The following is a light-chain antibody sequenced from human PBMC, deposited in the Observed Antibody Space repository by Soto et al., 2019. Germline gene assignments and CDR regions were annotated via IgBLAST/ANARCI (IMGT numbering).Light chain of an antibody. Sequence: DIGLSRSPSSLSASVGHIVTITCRASQSISTYLNLYHQKPGTAPKLLIYASYTLQSGVPSRFSGRGSGSDFTLTISSLQPEDFATYSCQQSYSSPLTFAQGTKVDI. J-gene: IGKJ1*01. CDR2: ASY. V-gene: IGKV1-39*01. CDR3: QQSYSSPLT. CDR1: QSISTY.